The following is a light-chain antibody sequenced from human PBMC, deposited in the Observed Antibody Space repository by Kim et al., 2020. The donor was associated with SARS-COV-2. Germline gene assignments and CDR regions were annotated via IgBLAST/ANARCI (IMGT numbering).Light chain of an antibody. V-gene: IGKV1-16*01. Sequence: ASVGDRVIITCRASQGIANNVAWFQQKPGKAPKALIYAASSLESGVPSRFSGSVSGTDFILTISSLQPEDYATYYCQQYDGYPRTFGQGTKVDIK. J-gene: IGKJ1*01. CDR1: QGIANN. CDR3: QQYDGYPRT. CDR2: AAS.